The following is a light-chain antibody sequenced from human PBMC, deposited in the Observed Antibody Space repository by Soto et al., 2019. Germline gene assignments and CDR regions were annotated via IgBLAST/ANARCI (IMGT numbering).Light chain of an antibody. V-gene: IGKV3-20*01. CDR2: GAS. CDR3: HQYGSSRWT. J-gene: IGKJ1*01. CDR1: QSVSSIY. Sequence: EMVLKQSPGSMSLSPGERATLSCRASQSVSSIYLAWYQQKPGQAPRLLIYGASSRATGIPDRFSGSGSGTDFPLTISRLEPEDFAVYYCHQYGSSRWTFGQGTRWIS.